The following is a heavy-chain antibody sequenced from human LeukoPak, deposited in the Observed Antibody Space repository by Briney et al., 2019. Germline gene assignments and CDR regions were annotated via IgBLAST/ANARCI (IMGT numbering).Heavy chain of an antibody. CDR1: GFTFSSFW. Sequence: GGSLRLSCAASGFTFSSFWMSWVRQAPGKGLEWVSSISSSSSYIYYADSVKGRFTISRDNAKDSLYLQMNSLRAEDTAVYYCARDRTSMVRGVIPDYWGQGTLVTVSS. CDR3: ARDRTSMVRGVIPDY. D-gene: IGHD3-10*01. V-gene: IGHV3-21*01. J-gene: IGHJ4*02. CDR2: ISSSSSYI.